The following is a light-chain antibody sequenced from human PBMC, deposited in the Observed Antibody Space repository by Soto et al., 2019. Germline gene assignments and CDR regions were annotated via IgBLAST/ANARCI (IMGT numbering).Light chain of an antibody. CDR1: ESVRSSS. CDR2: GTS. Sequence: EIVLTQSPGTLSLSPGYRATLSCRASESVRSSSLAWYQHKPGQAPRLVISGTSRRATGIPDRFSGSGSGTDFTLTINRLEPEDFAMYYCQQYGSMWTFGQGTTGDIK. V-gene: IGKV3-20*01. J-gene: IGKJ1*01. CDR3: QQYGSMWT.